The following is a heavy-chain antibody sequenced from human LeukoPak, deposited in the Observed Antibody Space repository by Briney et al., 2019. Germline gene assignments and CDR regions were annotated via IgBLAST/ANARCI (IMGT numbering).Heavy chain of an antibody. CDR1: GFSFNTYS. D-gene: IGHD3-22*01. J-gene: IGHJ4*02. CDR2: ISDSSSHT. Sequence: GGSLRLSCAAAGFSFNTYSMNWVRQAPGKGLEWVSAISDSSSHTFYADSVKGRFTISRDNSKNTLYLQLNSLRPEDTAVYYCAKDRGFRSMVVTVDYWGQGTLVTVSS. V-gene: IGHV3-21*01. CDR3: AKDRGFRSMVVTVDY.